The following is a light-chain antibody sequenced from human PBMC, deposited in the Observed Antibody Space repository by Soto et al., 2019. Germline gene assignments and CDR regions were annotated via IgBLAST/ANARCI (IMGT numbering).Light chain of an antibody. V-gene: IGKV3-20*01. CDR1: QSLITRY. CDR2: GAS. J-gene: IGKJ5*01. CDR3: HQYCTSPT. Sequence: EIVLTQSPGTLSLFPGERATLSCRASQSLITRYLAWYQQKPGQAPRLLIYGASSTATAIPDRFSGSGSGTDFTLTISRLEPEDFAVYSCHQYCTSPTFGLETLLEIK.